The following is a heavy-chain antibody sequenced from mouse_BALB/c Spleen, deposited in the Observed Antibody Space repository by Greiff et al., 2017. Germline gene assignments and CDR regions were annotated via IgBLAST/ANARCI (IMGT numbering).Heavy chain of an antibody. CDR3: VRHEGTLWYWYFDV. CDR1: GFTFNTYA. D-gene: IGHD1-1*02. Sequence: EVKLVESGGGLVQPKGSLKLSCAASGFTFNTYAMNWVRQAPGKGLEWVARIRSKSNNYATYYADSVKDRFTISRDDSQSMLYLQMNNLKTEDTAMYYCVRHEGTLWYWYFDVWGAGTTVTVSS. V-gene: IGHV10-1*02. J-gene: IGHJ1*01. CDR2: IRSKSNNYAT.